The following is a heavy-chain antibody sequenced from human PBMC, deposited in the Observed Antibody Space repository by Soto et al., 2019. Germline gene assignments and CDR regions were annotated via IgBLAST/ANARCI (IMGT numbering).Heavy chain of an antibody. J-gene: IGHJ4*02. CDR2: ISGSVGSK. Sequence: GGSLRLSCAASGFTFSSDAMSWVRQAPGKGLEWGSAISGSVGSKDYADSGKGRFTISRDNSKNTLYLQMNSLRAEDTAAYYRAKGRGGIAAAIGFDYWGQGTLVTVSS. CDR3: AKGRGGIAAAIGFDY. V-gene: IGHV3-23*01. CDR1: GFTFSSDA. D-gene: IGHD6-13*01.